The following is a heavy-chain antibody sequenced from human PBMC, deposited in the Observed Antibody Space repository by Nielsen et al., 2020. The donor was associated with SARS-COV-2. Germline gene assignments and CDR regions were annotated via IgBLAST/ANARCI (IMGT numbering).Heavy chain of an antibody. CDR3: EREEDDSRGQDIEFDY. J-gene: IGHJ4*02. CDR1: GFTFSSYA. CDR2: ISSSSSYI. D-gene: IGHD3-22*01. Sequence: GESLKISCAASGFTFSSYAMSWVRQAPGKGLEWVSSISSSSSYIYYADSVKGRFTISRDNAKNSLYLQMNSLRAEDTAVYYCEREEDDSRGQDIEFDYWGQGTLVTVSS. V-gene: IGHV3-21*01.